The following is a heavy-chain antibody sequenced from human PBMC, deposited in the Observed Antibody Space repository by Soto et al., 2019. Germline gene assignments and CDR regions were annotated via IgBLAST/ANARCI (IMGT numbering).Heavy chain of an antibody. CDR2: IYYSGST. D-gene: IGHD3-16*02. J-gene: IGHJ3*02. CDR1: GGSVSSGSYY. V-gene: IGHV4-61*01. CDR3: ARVRDSFAFDI. Sequence: PSDTLSLTCTVSGGSVSSGSYYWSWIRQPPGKGLEWIGYIYYSGSTNYNPSLKSRVTISVDTSKNQFSLKLSSVTAAGTAVYYCARVRDSFAFDIWGQGTMVTVS.